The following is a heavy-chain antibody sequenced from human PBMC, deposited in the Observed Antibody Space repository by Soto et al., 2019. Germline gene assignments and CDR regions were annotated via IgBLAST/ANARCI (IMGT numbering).Heavy chain of an antibody. V-gene: IGHV3-23*01. D-gene: IGHD2-21*02. CDR3: AKGFIVVVTVIRPDDAFDA. CDR1: GFTFGNYG. CDR2: ISGGGGST. Sequence: GGSLRLSCAASGFTFGNYGMNWVRQAPGKGLGWVSGISGGGGSTYYADSVKGGFTISRDPSKNTIFLEMNSMRAEDTAVYYCAKGFIVVVTVIRPDDAFDAWGQGTLVTVSS. J-gene: IGHJ5*01.